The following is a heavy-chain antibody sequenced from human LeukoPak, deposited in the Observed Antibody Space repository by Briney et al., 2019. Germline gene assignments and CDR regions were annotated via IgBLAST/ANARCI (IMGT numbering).Heavy chain of an antibody. V-gene: IGHV1-2*02. D-gene: IGHD6-13*01. CDR2: INPDSGGT. J-gene: IGHJ6*03. CDR3: ARDAIAAAGTQLPYYYYYMDV. Sequence: ASVKVSCKASGYTFTGYYMHWVRQAPGQGLEWMGWINPDSGGTNYAQKFQGRVTMTRDTSISTAYMELSRLRSDDTAVYYCARDAIAAAGTQLPYYYYYMDVWGKGTTVTISS. CDR1: GYTFTGYY.